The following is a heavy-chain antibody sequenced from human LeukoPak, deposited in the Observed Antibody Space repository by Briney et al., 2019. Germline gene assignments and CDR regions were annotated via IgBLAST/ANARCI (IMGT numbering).Heavy chain of an antibody. Sequence: PSETLSLTCTVSGGSISGYYWSWIRQPPGKGLEYIGYIYYSGSTNYSPFLKSRVTISVDTSNHQFSLKLSSVTAADTAVYYCARLDTIFGVAKGFDYWGQGTLVTVSA. J-gene: IGHJ4*02. D-gene: IGHD3-3*01. CDR3: ARLDTIFGVAKGFDY. CDR1: GGSISGYY. V-gene: IGHV4-59*01. CDR2: IYYSGST.